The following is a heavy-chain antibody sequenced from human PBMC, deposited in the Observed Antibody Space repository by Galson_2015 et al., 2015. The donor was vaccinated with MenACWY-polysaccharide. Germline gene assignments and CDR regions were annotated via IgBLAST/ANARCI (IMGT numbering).Heavy chain of an antibody. Sequence: GTTYYADSVKGRFTISRDNSKNTLVLQMNSLRAEDTAIYHCAKDLRGPAVIGGMDVWGQGTTVTVSS. CDR2: GTT. J-gene: IGHJ6*02. CDR3: AKDLRGPAVIGGMDV. V-gene: IGHV3-23*01. D-gene: IGHD2-2*01.